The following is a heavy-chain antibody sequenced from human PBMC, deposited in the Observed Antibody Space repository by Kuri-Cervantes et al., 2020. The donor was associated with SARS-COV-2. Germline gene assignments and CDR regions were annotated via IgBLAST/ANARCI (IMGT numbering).Heavy chain of an antibody. CDR1: GGSISSSSYY. CDR3: AREAYSSSKNWFDP. V-gene: IGHV4-61*01. CDR2: IYYSGST. Sequence: SETLSLTCTVSGGSISSSSYYWGWIRQPPGKGLEWIGYIYYSGSTNYNPSLKSRVTISVDTSKNQFSPKLSSVTAADTAVYYCAREAYSSSKNWFDPWGQGTLVTVSS. J-gene: IGHJ5*02. D-gene: IGHD6-13*01.